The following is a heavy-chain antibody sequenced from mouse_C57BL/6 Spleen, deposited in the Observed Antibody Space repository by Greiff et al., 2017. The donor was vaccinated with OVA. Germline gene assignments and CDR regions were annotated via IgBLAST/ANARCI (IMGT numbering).Heavy chain of an antibody. J-gene: IGHJ1*03. D-gene: IGHD2-3*01. V-gene: IGHV2-2*01. CDR2: IWSGGST. CDR3: ARNRDGYYWYFDV. Sequence: QVQLKESGPGLVQPSQSLSITCTVSGFSLTSYGVHWVRQSPGKGLEWLGVIWSGGSTDYNAAFISRLSISKDNSKSQVFVKMNSLQADDTAIYYCARNRDGYYWYFDVWGTGTTVTVSS. CDR1: GFSLTSYG.